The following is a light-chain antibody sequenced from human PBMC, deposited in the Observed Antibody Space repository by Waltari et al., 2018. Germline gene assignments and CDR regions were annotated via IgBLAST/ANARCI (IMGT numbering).Light chain of an antibody. J-gene: IGLJ2*01. Sequence: QSVLTQPPSASGTPGQRVTISCSGSSSNIGSNYVYWYQQLPGTAPKLLIYRNNQRPSGVPDRFSGSKSGTSASLAIRGLRAEDDADYYCAAWDDSLSGPVFGGGTKLTVL. CDR2: RNN. CDR3: AAWDDSLSGPV. V-gene: IGLV1-47*01. CDR1: SSNIGSNY.